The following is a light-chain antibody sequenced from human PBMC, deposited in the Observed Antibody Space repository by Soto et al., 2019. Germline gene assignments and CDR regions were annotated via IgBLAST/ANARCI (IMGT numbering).Light chain of an antibody. J-gene: IGLJ2*01. V-gene: IGLV8-61*01. Sequence: QAVVTQEPSFSVSPGGTVTLTSGLSSGSVSTSYYPSWYQQTPGQAPRTLIYSTNTRSSGVPDRFSGSILGNKAALTITGAQADDESDYYCVLYMGSGISVFGGGTKVTVL. CDR2: STN. CDR1: SGSVSTSYY. CDR3: VLYMGSGISV.